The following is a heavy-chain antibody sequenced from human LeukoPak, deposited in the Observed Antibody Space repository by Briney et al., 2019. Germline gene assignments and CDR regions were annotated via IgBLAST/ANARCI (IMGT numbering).Heavy chain of an antibody. Sequence: GGSLRLSCAASGFTFSIYAMSWVRQAPGKGLQWVSSITSSGDGTYYADSVKGRFTISRDNSENMLYLQMNSLRVEDTAVYFCAKDRPNYYGSNGHYYRRDGGYWGQGTLVTVSS. D-gene: IGHD3-22*01. CDR3: AKDRPNYYGSNGHYYRRDGGY. J-gene: IGHJ4*02. CDR2: ITSSGDGT. CDR1: GFTFSIYA. V-gene: IGHV3-23*01.